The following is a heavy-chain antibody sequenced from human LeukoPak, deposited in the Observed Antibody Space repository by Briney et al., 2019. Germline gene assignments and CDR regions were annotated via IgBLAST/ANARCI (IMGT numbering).Heavy chain of an antibody. D-gene: IGHD2/OR15-2a*01. CDR2: IIPIFGTA. J-gene: IGHJ3*02. Sequence: SVKVSCKASGGTFSSYAISWVRQAPGQGLEWMGGIIPIFGTANYAQKFQGRVTITADESTSTAYMELSSLRSEDTAVYYCARRNSPARAFDIWGQGTMVTVSS. CDR3: ARRNSPARAFDI. V-gene: IGHV1-69*01. CDR1: GGTFSSYA.